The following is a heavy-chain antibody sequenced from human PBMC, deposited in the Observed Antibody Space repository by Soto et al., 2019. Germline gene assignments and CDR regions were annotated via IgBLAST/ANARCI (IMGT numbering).Heavy chain of an antibody. CDR3: ARLADYYDSSDAEFDY. CDR1: GFSFSTNR. J-gene: IGHJ4*02. Sequence: GGSLRLSCAASGFSFSTNRMHWVRQAPGKGLEWVSSIGASGSYIYDADSVKGRFTIFRDNAKNSLYLQMSNLRGEDTAVYYCARLADYYDSSDAEFDYWGQGTLVTVSS. V-gene: IGHV3-21*01. D-gene: IGHD3-22*01. CDR2: IGASGSYI.